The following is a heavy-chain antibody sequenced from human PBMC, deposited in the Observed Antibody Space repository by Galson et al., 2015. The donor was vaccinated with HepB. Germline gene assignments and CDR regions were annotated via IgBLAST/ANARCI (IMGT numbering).Heavy chain of an antibody. D-gene: IGHD3-16*01. Sequence: PALVKPTQTLTLTCTFSGFSLSTRGLCVTWIRQPPGKALEWLALIDWADEKYYSTSLKTRLTISKDTSKNQVVLKVTNMDPADTGTYYCARDGVDGGGFCDYWGQGILVTVSS. CDR2: IDWADEK. J-gene: IGHJ4*02. CDR3: ARDGVDGGGFCDY. CDR1: GFSLSTRGLC. V-gene: IGHV2-70*01.